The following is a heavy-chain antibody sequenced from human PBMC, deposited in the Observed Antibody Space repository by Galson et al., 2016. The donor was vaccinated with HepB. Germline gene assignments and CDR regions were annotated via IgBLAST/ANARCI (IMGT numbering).Heavy chain of an antibody. CDR3: ARIPPYHYGSGSPGRDFYYSGMDV. J-gene: IGHJ6*04. V-gene: IGHV2-70*01. D-gene: IGHD3-10*01. Sequence: PALVKPTQTLTLTCTFSGFSLSTTGMCVSWIRQAPGKALEWLALIDWDESKYYSTSLMTRLNISKDTSKNQVVLTMTNMGRVDTATYFCARIPPYHYGSGSPGRDFYYSGMDVWGEGTTVTVSS. CDR2: IDWDESK. CDR1: GFSLSTTGMC.